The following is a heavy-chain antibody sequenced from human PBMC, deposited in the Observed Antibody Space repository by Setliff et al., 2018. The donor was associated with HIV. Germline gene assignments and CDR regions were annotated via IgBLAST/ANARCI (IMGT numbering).Heavy chain of an antibody. CDR3: ARGTKGQHHPGTHYYYYMDV. Sequence: SETLSLTCAVSGGSISSSDWWSWVRQPPGKGLEWIGEINHSGSTNYNPSLKSRATISVDKSKKQFSLKVTSVTAADTAVYYCARGTKGQHHPGTHYYYYMDVWGKGTKVTVSS. J-gene: IGHJ6*03. D-gene: IGHD1-7*01. CDR2: INHSGST. CDR1: GGSISSSDW. V-gene: IGHV4-4*02.